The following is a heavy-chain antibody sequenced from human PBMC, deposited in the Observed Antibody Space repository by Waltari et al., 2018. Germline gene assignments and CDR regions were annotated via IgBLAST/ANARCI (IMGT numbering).Heavy chain of an antibody. J-gene: IGHJ4*02. CDR1: GFTFSSDR. Sequence: EVQLVESGGGLVKPGGSLRLSCAASGFTFSSDRMSWVRQAPGEGLVLVSSITIGISYIYYADSVKDRFTISRDNAKNSLYLQMNSLTAEDTAVYYCAREAVTMVRGITTFDYWGQGTLVTVSS. CDR2: ITIGISYI. V-gene: IGHV3-21*01. CDR3: AREAVTMVRGITTFDY. D-gene: IGHD3-10*01.